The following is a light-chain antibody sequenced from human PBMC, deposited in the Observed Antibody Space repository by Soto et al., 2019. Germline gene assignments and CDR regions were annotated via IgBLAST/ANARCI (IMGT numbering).Light chain of an antibody. CDR3: QQSWT. CDR1: QSISSY. CDR2: AAS. Sequence: DVQMTQSPSSLSASVGDRVTITCRASQSISSYLNWYQQKPGKAPNLLIYAASSLQSGVPSRFSGSGSGTDFTLTILSLQPEDFATYYCQQSWTFGQGTKVEIK. V-gene: IGKV1-39*01. J-gene: IGKJ1*01.